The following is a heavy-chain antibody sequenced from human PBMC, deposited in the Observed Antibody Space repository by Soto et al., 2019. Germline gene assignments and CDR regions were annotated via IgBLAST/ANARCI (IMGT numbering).Heavy chain of an antibody. CDR2: MSYDGRNK. CDR3: AKSGAENYDILTGYYR. J-gene: IGHJ4*02. V-gene: IGHV3-30*18. CDR1: GFSFSNYG. D-gene: IGHD3-9*01. Sequence: QVPLVESGGGVVQPGRSLRLSCAASGFSFSNYGMHWVRQAPGQGLEWVAMMSYDGRNKFHADSVKGRFTVSRDNSKNTLYLQMNSLRVEDTAVYYCAKSGAENYDILTGYYRWGQGTLVTVSS.